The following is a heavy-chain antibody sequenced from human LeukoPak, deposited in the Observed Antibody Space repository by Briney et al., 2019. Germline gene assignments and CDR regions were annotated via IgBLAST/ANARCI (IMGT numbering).Heavy chain of an antibody. V-gene: IGHV4-34*01. J-gene: IGHJ4*02. Sequence: SETLSLTCAVYGGSFSGYYWSWIRQPPGKGLEWIGEINHSGSTNYNPSLKSRVTISVDTSKNQFSLKLSSVTAADTAVYYCATDSSSYYESFDYWGQGTLVTVSS. CDR1: GGSFSGYY. D-gene: IGHD3-22*01. CDR2: INHSGST. CDR3: ATDSSSYYESFDY.